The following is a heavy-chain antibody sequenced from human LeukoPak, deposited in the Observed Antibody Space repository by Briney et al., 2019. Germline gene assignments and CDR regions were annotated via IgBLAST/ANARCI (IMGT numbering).Heavy chain of an antibody. CDR3: ARGGARGDAFDI. Sequence: PGGSLRLSYAASGFTVSSNYMSWVRQAPGKGLEWVSVIYSGGSTHYADSVKGRFTISRDNSKNTLYLQMNGLRVEDTAVYYCARGGARGDAFDIWGPGTMVTVSS. D-gene: IGHD1-26*01. CDR1: GFTVSSNY. CDR2: IYSGGST. J-gene: IGHJ3*02. V-gene: IGHV3-53*01.